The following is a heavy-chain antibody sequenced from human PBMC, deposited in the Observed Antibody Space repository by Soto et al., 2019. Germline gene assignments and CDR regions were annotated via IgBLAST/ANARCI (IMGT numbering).Heavy chain of an antibody. CDR1: GASISTNHHN. J-gene: IGHJ5*02. Sequence: QVQLQGSGPGLVRPSETLSLTCTVSGASISTNHHNWAWVRQPPGKVLEWMGNIHYRGDTYFNPSLGSRLSMSVDTSKNPFSLKLTSVTAADTAVYYCARLPTGDPNWFDTWGQGTLVTVSS. D-gene: IGHD2-21*01. V-gene: IGHV4-39*01. CDR2: IHYRGDT. CDR3: ARLPTGDPNWFDT.